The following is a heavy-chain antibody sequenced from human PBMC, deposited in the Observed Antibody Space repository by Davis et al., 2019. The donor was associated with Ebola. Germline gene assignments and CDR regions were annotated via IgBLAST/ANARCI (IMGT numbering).Heavy chain of an antibody. CDR2: IRSDGSVK. CDR3: AKADPQQYFDY. Sequence: GESLKISCVASGFSVSTSYMTWVRQAPGKGLEWVAFIRSDGSVKYYADSLKGRFTISRDYSKNTLSLQMNSLRAEDTAVYYCAKADPQQYFDYWGQGTLVTVSS. V-gene: IGHV3-30*02. CDR1: GFSVSTSY. J-gene: IGHJ4*02.